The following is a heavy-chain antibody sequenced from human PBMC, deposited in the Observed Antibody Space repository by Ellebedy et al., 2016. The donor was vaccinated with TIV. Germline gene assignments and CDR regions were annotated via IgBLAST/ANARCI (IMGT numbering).Heavy chain of an antibody. CDR1: GYTFTSYD. Sequence: ASVKVSCXASGYTFTSYDINWVRQATGQGLEWMGWMNPNSGNTGYAQKLQGRVTMTTDTSTSTAYMELRSLRSDDTAVYYCARVEQWLATLGWFNPWGQGTLVTVSS. V-gene: IGHV1-8*01. CDR2: MNPNSGNT. J-gene: IGHJ5*02. CDR3: ARVEQWLATLGWFNP. D-gene: IGHD6-19*01.